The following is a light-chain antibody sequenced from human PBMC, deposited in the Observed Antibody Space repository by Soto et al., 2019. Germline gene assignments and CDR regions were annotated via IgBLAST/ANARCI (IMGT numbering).Light chain of an antibody. J-gene: IGKJ4*01. Sequence: EIVLTQSPGTLSLSPGERASLSCRASQSVAKNYLAWYQQKPGQALRLLISGASSRATGIPDRLSGSGSGTDFTLTLSRLEAEDFAVYFCQQYARSPLTFGGGTRVEIK. V-gene: IGKV3-20*01. CDR1: QSVAKNY. CDR2: GAS. CDR3: QQYARSPLT.